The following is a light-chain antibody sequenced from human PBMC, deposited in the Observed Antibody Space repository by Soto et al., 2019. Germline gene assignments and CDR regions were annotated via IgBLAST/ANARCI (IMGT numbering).Light chain of an antibody. CDR3: GTWDSTLSSDV. J-gene: IGLJ3*02. V-gene: IGLV1-51*01. CDR1: SSNIGSNY. CDR2: DND. Sequence: QSVLTQPPSVSAAPGLKVTISCAGSSSNIGSNYVSWYQQFPGTAPKVIIFDNDERPSGTPDGFSGYKSVTSATLVITELQTGDEDDYYCGTWDSTLSSDVFGGGTKLTVL.